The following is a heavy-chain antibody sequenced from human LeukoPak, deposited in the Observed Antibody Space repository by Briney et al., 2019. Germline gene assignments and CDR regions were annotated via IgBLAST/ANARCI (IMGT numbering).Heavy chain of an antibody. J-gene: IGHJ6*03. CDR2: IYPGDSDT. CDR3: ARLGSAAANYYYYMDV. D-gene: IGHD3-10*01. Sequence: GESLKISCKGSGYSFPSYWIGWVRQMPGKGLEWMGIIYPGDSDTRYSPSFQGQVTISADKSISTAYLQWSTLKASDTAMYYCARLGSAAANYYYYMDVWGKGTTVTVSS. CDR1: GYSFPSYW. V-gene: IGHV5-51*01.